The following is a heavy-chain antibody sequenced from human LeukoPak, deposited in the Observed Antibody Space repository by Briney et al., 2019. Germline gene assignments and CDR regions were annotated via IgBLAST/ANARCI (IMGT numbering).Heavy chain of an antibody. CDR2: IYYSGST. V-gene: IGHV4-59*01. CDR3: AREDFCSSTNCYLRPMDV. D-gene: IGHD2-2*01. J-gene: IGHJ6*03. CDR1: GGSISDYY. Sequence: SETLSLTCTVSGGSISDYYWNWTRQPPGKGLEWIGYIYYSGSTTYNPSLKSRLIMSVDTAKNQFSLKLRSVTAADTAVYYCAREDFCSSTNCYLRPMDVWGKGTTVTVSS.